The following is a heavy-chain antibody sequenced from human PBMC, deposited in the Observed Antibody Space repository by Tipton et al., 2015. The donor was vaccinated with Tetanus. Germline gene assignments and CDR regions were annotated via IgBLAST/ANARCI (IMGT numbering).Heavy chain of an antibody. CDR2: IWYDGTNE. J-gene: IGHJ6*02. D-gene: IGHD3-10*01. CDR3: ARVRRGPNSVSHQGRGGMDV. CDR1: GFTFSSYG. V-gene: IGHV3-33*01. Sequence: QLVQSGGGVVQPGRSLRLSCAASGFTFSSYGMHWVRQAPGKGLEWVAVIWYDGTNEYYADSVKGRFTISRDNSKNTLYLQMNSLRVEDTAVYYCARVRRGPNSVSHQGRGGMDVWGQGTTVTVSS.